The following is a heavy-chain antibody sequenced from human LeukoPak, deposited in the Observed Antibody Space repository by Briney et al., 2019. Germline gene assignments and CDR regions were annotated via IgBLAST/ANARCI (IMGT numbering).Heavy chain of an antibody. CDR3: ARGNIAVTVPGVFYYYGMDV. CDR1: RGSMNSYY. J-gene: IGHJ6*02. D-gene: IGHD6-19*01. Sequence: PSETLSLTCTVSRGSMNSYYWSWLRQSPGKGVEWVGYVFHTGSTNYNPSLRSRVTISVDKSRSHFSLQVMSVTAAYTGVYFCARGNIAVTVPGVFYYYGMDVWGQGTTVTVSS. CDR2: VFHTGST. V-gene: IGHV4-59*01.